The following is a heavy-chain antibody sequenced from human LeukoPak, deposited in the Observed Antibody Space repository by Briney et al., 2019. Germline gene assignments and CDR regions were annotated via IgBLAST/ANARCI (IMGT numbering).Heavy chain of an antibody. CDR2: INPSSGGT. CDR3: ARGLGPIAMFDP. V-gene: IGHV1-2*02. D-gene: IGHD6-6*01. CDR1: GYTFTDYY. Sequence: ASVKVSCKASGYTFTDYYMHWVRQAPGQGLEWMGWINPSSGGTNYAQKFQGRVAMTRDTSISTAYMELNRLRSDDTAVYYCARGLGPIAMFDPWGQGTLVTVSS. J-gene: IGHJ5*02.